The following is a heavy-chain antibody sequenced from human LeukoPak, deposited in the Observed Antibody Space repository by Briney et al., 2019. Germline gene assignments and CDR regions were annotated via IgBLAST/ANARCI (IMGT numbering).Heavy chain of an antibody. CDR1: GFTFSSYS. CDR3: ARDAGPRYCSSTSCYDDAFDI. Sequence: RSGGSLRLSCAASGFTFSSYSMNWVRQAPGKGLEWVSSISSSSSYIYYADSVKGRFTISRDNAKNSLYLQINSLRAEDTAVYYCARDAGPRYCSSTSCYDDAFDIWGQGTMVTVSS. J-gene: IGHJ3*02. V-gene: IGHV3-21*01. D-gene: IGHD2-2*01. CDR2: ISSSSSYI.